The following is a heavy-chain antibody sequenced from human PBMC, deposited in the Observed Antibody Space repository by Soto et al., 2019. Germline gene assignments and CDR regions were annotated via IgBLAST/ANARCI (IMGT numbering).Heavy chain of an antibody. V-gene: IGHV3-23*01. CDR2: ISGSGGST. CDR3: AKGGGFGSGFY. D-gene: IGHD6-19*01. CDR1: GFTFSGYA. J-gene: IGHJ4*02. Sequence: GGSLRLSCAASGFTFSGYAMSWVRQAPGKGLEWVSAISGSGGSTYYADSVKGRFTISRDNSKNTLYLQMNSLRAEDTAVYYCAKGGGFGSGFYWGQGTLVTVSS.